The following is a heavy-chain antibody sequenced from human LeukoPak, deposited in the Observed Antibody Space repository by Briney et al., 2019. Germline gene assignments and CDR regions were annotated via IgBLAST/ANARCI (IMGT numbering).Heavy chain of an antibody. J-gene: IGHJ4*02. V-gene: IGHV3-23*01. CDR3: AKAMNGGPSPFDY. CDR2: ISSSGGST. Sequence: GGSLRLSCAASGFTFSNYAMYWVRQVPGKGLEWVSGISSSGGSTYYADPVKGRFTISRDNSKNTLYLEMNSLRAENTAVYYCAKAMNGGPSPFDYWGQGTLVTVSS. D-gene: IGHD1-1*01. CDR1: GFTFSNYA.